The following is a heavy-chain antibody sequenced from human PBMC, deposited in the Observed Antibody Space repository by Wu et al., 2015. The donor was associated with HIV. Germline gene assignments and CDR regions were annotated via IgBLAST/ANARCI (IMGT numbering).Heavy chain of an antibody. CDR2: ISPISETP. J-gene: IGHJ4*02. D-gene: IGHD5-12*01. Sequence: QVHLVQSGPEVKKSGSSVKVSCRASGGTFISYAFSWVRQAPGHGFQWMGGISPISETPDYAQNFQDRVTITTDKSSGTVYMELKSLTSDDTAIYYCVRKNGYSGYYPFDLWGQGTLVTVSS. CDR3: VRKNGYSGYYPFDL. V-gene: IGHV1-69*05. CDR1: GGTFISYA.